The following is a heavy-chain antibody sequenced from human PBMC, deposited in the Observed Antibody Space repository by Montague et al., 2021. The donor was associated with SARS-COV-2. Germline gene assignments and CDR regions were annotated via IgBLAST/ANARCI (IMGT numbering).Heavy chain of an antibody. V-gene: IGHV6-1*01. CDR3: TQERGPGRTTWHYFDY. Sequence: CAISGDSVSSNIAVGNWIRQSPSRGLEWLGRIYYRSKWYNDYAVSVRSRITISPDTSKNQFSLQLNSVTPEDTAVYYCTQERGPGRTTWHYFDYWGQGTLVTVSA. J-gene: IGHJ4*02. CDR2: IYYRSKWYN. D-gene: IGHD1-14*01. CDR1: GDSVSSNIAV.